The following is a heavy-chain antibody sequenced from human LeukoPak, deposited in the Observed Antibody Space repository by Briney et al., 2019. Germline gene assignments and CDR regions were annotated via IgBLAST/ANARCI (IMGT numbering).Heavy chain of an antibody. CDR3: ARGTGTIYLDY. V-gene: IGHV1-18*01. CDR2: ISAYNGDT. D-gene: IGHD1-1*01. CDR1: GYTFTSYG. J-gene: IGHJ4*02. Sequence: GASVKVSCKASGYTFTSYGISWVRQAPGQGLEWMGWISAYNGDTNYAQKLQGRVTMTRDTSTSTVYMELSSLRSEDTAVYHCARGTGTIYLDYWGQGTLVTVSS.